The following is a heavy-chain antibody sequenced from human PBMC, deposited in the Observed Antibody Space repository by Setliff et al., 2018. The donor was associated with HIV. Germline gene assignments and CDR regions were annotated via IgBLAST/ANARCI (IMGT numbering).Heavy chain of an antibody. CDR2: IHYNERT. D-gene: IGHD3-22*01. J-gene: IGHJ5*02. CDR3: ASRVYYYDSSGYLREEGFDP. V-gene: IGHV4-39*01. Sequence: PSETLSLTCTVSGGSASNSRYYWAWIRQPPGKGLEYIGSIHYNERTYYNPSLKSRVAISIDTSKNQFSLNLTSVTAADTAVYYCASRVYYYDSSGYLREEGFDPWGQGTLVTVSS. CDR1: GGSASNSRYY.